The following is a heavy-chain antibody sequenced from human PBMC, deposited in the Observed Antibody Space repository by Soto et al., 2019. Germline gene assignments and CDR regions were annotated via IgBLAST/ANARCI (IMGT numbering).Heavy chain of an antibody. CDR2: ISAYNGNT. CDR3: AGVSSTPQTGGLLFYFDY. Sequence: ASVKVSCKASGYTFTSYGISWVRQAPGQGLEWMGWISAYNGNTNYAQKLQGRVTMTTDTSTSTAYMELRSLRSDDTAMYYCAGVSSTPQTGGLLFYFDYWGQGTLFTVSS. V-gene: IGHV1-18*01. J-gene: IGHJ4*02. D-gene: IGHD1-26*01. CDR1: GYTFTSYG.